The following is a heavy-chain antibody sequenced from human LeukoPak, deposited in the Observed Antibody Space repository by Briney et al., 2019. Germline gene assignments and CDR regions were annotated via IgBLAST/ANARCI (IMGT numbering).Heavy chain of an antibody. J-gene: IGHJ4*02. Sequence: GRSLRLSCAAPGFTFSSYGMHWVRQAPGKGLEWVAVIWYDGSNKYYADSVKGRFTISRDNSKNTLYLQVNSLRAEDTAVYYCAKGEWTFDYWGQGTLVTVSS. CDR3: AKGEWTFDY. CDR2: IWYDGSNK. V-gene: IGHV3-33*06. D-gene: IGHD2-8*01. CDR1: GFTFSSYG.